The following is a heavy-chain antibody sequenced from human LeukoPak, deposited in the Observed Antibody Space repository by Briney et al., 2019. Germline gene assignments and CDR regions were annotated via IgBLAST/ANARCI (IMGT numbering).Heavy chain of an antibody. V-gene: IGHV1-3*01. CDR2: INAGNGNT. CDR1: GYTFTSYA. Sequence: ASVKVSCKASGYTFTSYAMHWVRQAPGQRLEWMGWINAGNGNTKYSQKFQGRVTITRDTSASTAYMELSSLRSEDTAVYYCARGQQLREDNWFDPWGQGTLVTVSS. J-gene: IGHJ5*02. D-gene: IGHD6-13*01. CDR3: ARGQQLREDNWFDP.